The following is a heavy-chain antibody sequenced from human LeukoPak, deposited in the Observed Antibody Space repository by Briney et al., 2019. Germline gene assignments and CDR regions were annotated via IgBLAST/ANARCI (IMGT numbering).Heavy chain of an antibody. Sequence: GRSLRLSCAASGFTFSSYAMHWVRQAPGKGLEWAAVISYDGSNKYYADSVKGRFTISRDNSKNTLYLQMNSLRAEDTAVYYCARSDRSGWHPDYWGQGTLVTVSS. CDR2: ISYDGSNK. CDR1: GFTFSSYA. CDR3: ARSDRSGWHPDY. D-gene: IGHD6-19*01. V-gene: IGHV3-30*04. J-gene: IGHJ4*02.